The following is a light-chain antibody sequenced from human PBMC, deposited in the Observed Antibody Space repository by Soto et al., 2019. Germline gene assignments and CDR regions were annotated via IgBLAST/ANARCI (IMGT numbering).Light chain of an antibody. Sequence: DIEMTQSPSSLSASVGDRVTITCRASQGISNYLAWDQQKPGKVPKLLIYAASTVQSGVPSRFSGSGSGTDFTLTISSLQPEDGAMYFCQKYNRAPLTFGGGTKVEIK. CDR3: QKYNRAPLT. CDR2: AAS. V-gene: IGKV1-27*01. CDR1: QGISNY. J-gene: IGKJ4*01.